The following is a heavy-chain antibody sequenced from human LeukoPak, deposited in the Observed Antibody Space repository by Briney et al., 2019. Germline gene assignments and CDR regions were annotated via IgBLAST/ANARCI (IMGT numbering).Heavy chain of an antibody. CDR3: ARGRLVPAAMVVMGYYYYYYMDV. CDR1: GYTFTSYD. D-gene: IGHD2-2*01. V-gene: IGHV1-8*01. CDR2: MNPNSGNT. Sequence: ASVKVSCKASGYTFTSYDINWVRQATGQGLEWMGWMNPNSGNTGYAQKFQGRVTMTRNTSISTAYMELSSLRYEDTAVYYCARGRLVPAAMVVMGYYYYYYMDVWGKGTTVTVSS. J-gene: IGHJ6*03.